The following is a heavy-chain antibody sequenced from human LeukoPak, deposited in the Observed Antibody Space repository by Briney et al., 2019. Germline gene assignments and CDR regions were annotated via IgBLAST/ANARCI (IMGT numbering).Heavy chain of an antibody. Sequence: SETLSLTCTVSGGSISSYYWSWIRQPPGKGLEWIGYIYYSGSTNYNPSLKSRVTISVDTSKNQFSLKLSSVTAADTAVYYCARALKNYDILTGYYFFDSWGQGTLVTVSS. CDR3: ARALKNYDILTGYYFFDS. V-gene: IGHV4-59*01. CDR1: GGSISSYY. D-gene: IGHD3-9*01. CDR2: IYYSGST. J-gene: IGHJ4*02.